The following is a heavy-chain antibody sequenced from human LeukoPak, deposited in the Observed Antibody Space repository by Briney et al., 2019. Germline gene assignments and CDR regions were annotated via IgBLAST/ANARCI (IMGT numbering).Heavy chain of an antibody. CDR1: GGSISSYY. J-gene: IGHJ4*02. Sequence: SETLSLTCTVSGGSISSYYWSLIRQPAGKGLEWIGRIYTSGSTNYNPSLKSRVTMSVDTSKNQFSLKLSSVTAADTAVYYCAGGYCSGGSCSSGSSFVYWGQGTLVTVSS. V-gene: IGHV4-4*07. CDR3: AGGYCSGGSCSSGSSFVY. CDR2: IYTSGST. D-gene: IGHD2-15*01.